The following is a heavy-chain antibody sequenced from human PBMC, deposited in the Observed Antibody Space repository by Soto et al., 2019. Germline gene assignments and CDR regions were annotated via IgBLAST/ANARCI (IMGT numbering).Heavy chain of an antibody. D-gene: IGHD3-3*01. CDR3: ASEAPPVLRFLEWSPSPYGMDV. CDR1: GYTFTSYY. V-gene: IGHV1-46*01. J-gene: IGHJ6*02. Sequence: ASVKVSCKASGYTFTSYYMHWVRQAPGQGLELMGIINPSGGSTSYAQKFQGRVTMTRDTSTSTVYMELSSLRSEDTAVYYCASEAPPVLRFLEWSPSPYGMDVWGQGTTVTVYS. CDR2: INPSGGST.